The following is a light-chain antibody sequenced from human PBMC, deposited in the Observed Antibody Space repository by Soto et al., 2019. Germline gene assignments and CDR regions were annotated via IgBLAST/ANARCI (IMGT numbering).Light chain of an antibody. CDR1: SSDVGGYKY. CDR3: SSYTTTSTYL. CDR2: VVS. J-gene: IGLJ1*01. Sequence: QSVLTQPASVSGSPGQSITITCTGTSSDVGGYKYVSWYQQHPGKAPKLLIYVVSNRPSGVSNRFSGSKAGNTASLTISGLRAEGEADYYCSSYTTTSTYLFGTGIKVTVL. V-gene: IGLV2-14*01.